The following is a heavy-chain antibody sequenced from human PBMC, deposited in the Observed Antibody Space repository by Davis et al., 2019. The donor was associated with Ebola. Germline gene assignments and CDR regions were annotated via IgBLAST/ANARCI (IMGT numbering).Heavy chain of an antibody. V-gene: IGHV3-7*01. CDR3: ARKTHFDY. Sequence: GESLKISCAASGFTFSSYWMSWVRQAPGKGLEWVANIKQDGSEKYYVDSVKGRFTISRDNSKNTLYLQMNSLRAEDTAVYYCARKTHFDYWGQGTLVTVSS. CDR2: IKQDGSEK. J-gene: IGHJ4*02. CDR1: GFTFSSYW.